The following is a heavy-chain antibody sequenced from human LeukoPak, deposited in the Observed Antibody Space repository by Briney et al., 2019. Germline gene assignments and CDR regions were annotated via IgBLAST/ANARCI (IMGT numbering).Heavy chain of an antibody. J-gene: IGHJ4*02. D-gene: IGHD4-17*01. Sequence: PGGSLRLSCAASGFTFSSYAMSWVRQAPGKGLEWVSAISGTGGSTYSADSAKGRFTNSRDNSKNTLYLQMNSLRAEDTAVYYCAKVGDSTFDYWGQGTLVTVSS. V-gene: IGHV3-23*01. CDR3: AKVGDSTFDY. CDR1: GFTFSSYA. CDR2: ISGTGGST.